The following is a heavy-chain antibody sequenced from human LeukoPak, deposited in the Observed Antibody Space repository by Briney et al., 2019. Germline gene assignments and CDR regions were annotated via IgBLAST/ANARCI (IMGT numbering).Heavy chain of an antibody. CDR2: INAGNGNT. V-gene: IGHV1-3*03. J-gene: IGHJ4*02. Sequence: ASVKVSCKASGYTFTGYYMHWVRQAPGQRLEWMGWINAGNGNTKYSQEFQGRVTITRDTSASTAYMELSSLRSEDMAVYYCARAAGGDDFDYWGQGTLVTVSS. CDR1: GYTFTGYY. CDR3: ARAAGGDDFDY. D-gene: IGHD3-16*01.